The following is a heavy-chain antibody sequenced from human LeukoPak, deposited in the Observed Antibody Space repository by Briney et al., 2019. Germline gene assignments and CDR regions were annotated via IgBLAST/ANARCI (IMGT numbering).Heavy chain of an antibody. CDR2: ISGSGGST. J-gene: IGHJ4*02. V-gene: IGHV3-23*01. D-gene: IGHD3-22*01. Sequence: GGSLRLSCAASGFTFSSYAMSWVRQAPGKGLEWVSAISGSGGSTYYADSVKGRFTISRDNSKNTLYLQMNSLRAEDTAVYYCAKDLLYDSSGYYYVYWGQGTLVTVSS. CDR1: GFTFSSYA. CDR3: AKDLLYDSSGYYYVY.